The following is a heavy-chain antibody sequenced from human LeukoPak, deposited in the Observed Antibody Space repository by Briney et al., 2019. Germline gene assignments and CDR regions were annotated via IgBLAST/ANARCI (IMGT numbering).Heavy chain of an antibody. CDR2: IYYSGST. V-gene: IGHV4-59*08. J-gene: IGHJ5*02. CDR3: ARHGPYLGRLGWFDP. Sequence: SETLSLTCTVSGGSISSYYWSWIRQPPGKGLEWIGYIYYSGSTNYNPSLKSRVTISVDTSKNQFSLNLSSVIAADTAVYYCARHGPYLGRLGWFDPWGQGTLVTVSS. CDR1: GGSISSYY. D-gene: IGHD1-26*01.